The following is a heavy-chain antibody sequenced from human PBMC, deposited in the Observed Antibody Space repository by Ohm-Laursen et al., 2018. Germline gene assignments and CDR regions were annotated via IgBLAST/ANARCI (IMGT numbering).Heavy chain of an antibody. Sequence: TLSLTCTVSGGSITSNGYHWSWIRQPPGKGLEWIGYISYSGSTYYNPPLRSLVTISLDTSKNQFSLSLTSVMAADTAIYFCAGGYQLPYYWGQGSLVTVSS. CDR3: AGGYQLPYY. V-gene: IGHV4-31*01. J-gene: IGHJ4*02. CDR1: GGSITSNGYH. D-gene: IGHD2-2*01. CDR2: ISYSGST.